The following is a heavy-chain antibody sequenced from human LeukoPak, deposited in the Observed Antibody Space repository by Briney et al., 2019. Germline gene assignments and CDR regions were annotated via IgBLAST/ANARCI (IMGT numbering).Heavy chain of an antibody. CDR2: ISSSSSYI. J-gene: IGHJ4*02. Sequence: PGGSLRLSCAASGFTFSSYSMNWVRQAPGKGLEWVSSISSSSSYIYYAVSVKGRFTISRDNAKNSLYLQMNSLRAEDTAVYYCARDGNFDYWGQGTLVTVSS. CDR1: GFTFSSYS. CDR3: ARDGNFDY. V-gene: IGHV3-21*01. D-gene: IGHD1-26*01.